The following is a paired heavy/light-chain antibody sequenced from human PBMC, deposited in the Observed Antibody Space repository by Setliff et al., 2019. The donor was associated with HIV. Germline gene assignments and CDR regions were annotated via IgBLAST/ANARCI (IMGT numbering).Heavy chain of an antibody. D-gene: IGHD3-22*01. CDR3: AGLTSFYYDSSGPRFDY. Sequence: QVQLQESGPGLVKPSETLSLTCTVSDGSISSYYWSWIRQPPGKGLEWIGYIYYSGSTNYNPSHKSRVTISLDTSKNQFSLKLSSVTAADTAMYYCAGLTSFYYDSSGPRFDYWGRGTLVTVSS. CDR2: IYYSGST. V-gene: IGHV4-59*01. CDR1: DGSISSYY. J-gene: IGHJ4*02.
Light chain of an antibody. CDR3: NSYTNSNTYV. J-gene: IGLJ1*01. CDR2: DVS. Sequence: QSALTQPASVSGSPGQSITVSCTGTSSDVGGYNYVSWYQQHPGKAPKLMIYDVSQRPSGVSHRFSGSKSGNTASLTISGLQAEDEANYYCNSYTNSNTYVFGTGTKVTVL. V-gene: IGLV2-14*01. CDR1: SSDVGGYNY.